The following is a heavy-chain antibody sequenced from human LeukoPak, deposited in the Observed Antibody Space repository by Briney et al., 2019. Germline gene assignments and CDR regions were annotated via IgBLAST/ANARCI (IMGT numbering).Heavy chain of an antibody. D-gene: IGHD1-1*01. CDR3: ARGHKTGTSYYYYYYYMDV. V-gene: IGHV4-34*01. CDR2: INHSGST. Sequence: SETLSLTCAVYGGSFSGYYWSRIRQPPGKGLEWIGEINHSGSTNYNPSLKSRVTISVDTSKNQFSLKLSSVTAADTAVYYCARGHKTGTSYYYYYYYMDVWGKGTTVTVSS. J-gene: IGHJ6*03. CDR1: GGSFSGYY.